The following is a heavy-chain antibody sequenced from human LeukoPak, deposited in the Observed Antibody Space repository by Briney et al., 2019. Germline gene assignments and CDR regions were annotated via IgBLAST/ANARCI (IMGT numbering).Heavy chain of an antibody. CDR2: IYYSGST. Sequence: SETLSLTCTVSGGSISGYYWSWIRQPPGKGLEWIGYIYYSGSTNYNPSLKSRVTISLDTSKNQFSLKLSSVTAADTAVYFCVRDRELAYWGQGILVTVSS. CDR3: VRDRELAY. J-gene: IGHJ4*02. V-gene: IGHV4-59*12. D-gene: IGHD1-1*01. CDR1: GGSISGYY.